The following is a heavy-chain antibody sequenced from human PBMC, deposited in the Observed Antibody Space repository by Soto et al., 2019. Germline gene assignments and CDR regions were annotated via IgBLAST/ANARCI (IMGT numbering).Heavy chain of an antibody. CDR1: GFSFNSYA. CDR2: ISGSGGSS. CDR3: AEGSIEYSASVDY. D-gene: IGHD5-12*01. Sequence: EVQLLESGGGLIQPGGSLRLSCSASGFSFNSYAMMWVRQAPGKGLEWVSVISGSGGSSYFADSAKGRFTISRDNSKNMLYLEMNSLRAEDTARYFCAEGSIEYSASVDYWGQGTLVIVSS. V-gene: IGHV3-23*01. J-gene: IGHJ4*02.